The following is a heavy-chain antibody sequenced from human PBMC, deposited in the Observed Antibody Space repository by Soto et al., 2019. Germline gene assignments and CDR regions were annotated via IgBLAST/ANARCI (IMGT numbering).Heavy chain of an antibody. CDR2: ISYDGSNK. V-gene: IGHV3-30*18. J-gene: IGHJ6*02. CDR1: GFTFSSYG. D-gene: IGHD6-13*01. CDR3: AKVKDSSSWPYYYGMDV. Sequence: HPGGSLRLSCAASGFTFSSYGMHWVRQAPGKGLEWVAVISYDGSNKYYADSVKGRFTISRDNSKNTLYLQMNSLRAEDTAVYYCAKVKDSSSWPYYYGMDVWGQGTTVTVSS.